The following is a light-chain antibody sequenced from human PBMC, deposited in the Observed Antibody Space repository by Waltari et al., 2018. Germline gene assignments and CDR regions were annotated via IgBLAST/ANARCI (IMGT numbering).Light chain of an antibody. V-gene: IGLV2-23*01. Sequence: QSALTQPASVSGSPGQSITISCTGTSSDVGSYNLVSWYQQHPGKAPKLMIYEGSKRPSWVSNRFSGSKSGNTASLTISGLQAEDEADYYCCSYAGSSTSYVFGTGTMITVL. CDR2: EGS. CDR3: CSYAGSSTSYV. CDR1: SSDVGSYNL. J-gene: IGLJ1*01.